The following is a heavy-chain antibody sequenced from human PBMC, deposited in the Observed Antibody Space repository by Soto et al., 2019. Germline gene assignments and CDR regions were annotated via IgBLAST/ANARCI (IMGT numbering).Heavy chain of an antibody. CDR3: ATVKLGSYDWFDP. J-gene: IGHJ5*02. CDR2: INPDGSRT. Sequence: EVQLVESGGGLVQPGGSLRLSCAASGFTFSNYWMHWVRQAPGKGLMWVSRINPDGSRTTYADSVKGRFAISRDNAKNTVYLQMNSLRADETSVYYCATVKLGSYDWFDPWGQGTLVTVSS. D-gene: IGHD3-16*01. CDR1: GFTFSNYW. V-gene: IGHV3-74*01.